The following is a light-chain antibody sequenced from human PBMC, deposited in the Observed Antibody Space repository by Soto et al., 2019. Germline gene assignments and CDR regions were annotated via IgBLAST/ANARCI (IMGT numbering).Light chain of an antibody. Sequence: QSALSQPPSASGSRGQSVTISCTGTSSDVGGYNFVSWYQQHPGKAPKLMIYEVSKRPSGVPDRFSGSKSGNTASLTVSGLRAEDEAEYCCSSYAGSNAVVFGGGTKLTVL. V-gene: IGLV2-8*01. J-gene: IGLJ3*02. CDR1: SSDVGGYNF. CDR3: SSYAGSNAVV. CDR2: EVS.